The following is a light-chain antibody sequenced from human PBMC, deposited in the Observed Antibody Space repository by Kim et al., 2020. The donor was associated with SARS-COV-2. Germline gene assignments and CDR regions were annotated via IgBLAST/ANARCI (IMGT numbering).Light chain of an antibody. CDR2: EAS. CDR3: QQYHTS. J-gene: IGKJ4*01. Sequence: TLSASVGDRVTITCRASQSIRSWLAWYQQKPGKAPKLLIYEASSLASGVPSRFNGSGSGTEFTLTISSLQPDDFATYYCQQYHTSFGGGTKVDIK. CDR1: QSIRSW. V-gene: IGKV1-5*01.